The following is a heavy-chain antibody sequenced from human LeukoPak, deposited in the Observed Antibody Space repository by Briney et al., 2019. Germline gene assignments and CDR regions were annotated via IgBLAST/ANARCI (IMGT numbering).Heavy chain of an antibody. Sequence: GASVKVSCKASGYTFTSYYMHWVRQAPGQGLEWMGIINPSGGSTGYAQKFQGRVTMTRDMSTSTVYMELSSLRSEDTAVYYCASMPIAYCSGGSCYSTWFDPWGQGTLVTVSS. CDR2: INPSGGST. V-gene: IGHV1-46*01. CDR1: GYTFTSYY. D-gene: IGHD2-15*01. CDR3: ASMPIAYCSGGSCYSTWFDP. J-gene: IGHJ5*02.